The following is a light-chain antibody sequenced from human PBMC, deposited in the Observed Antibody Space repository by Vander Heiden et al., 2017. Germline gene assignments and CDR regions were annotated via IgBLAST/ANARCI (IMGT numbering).Light chain of an antibody. V-gene: IGKV3-15*01. CDR3: QQYNSWPLFT. J-gene: IGKJ4*01. Sequence: EVVMTQSPATLSLSPAERATLSCRASQNINQNLAWFQQKPGQTPRLLIYRASRRATGLPVRFSGSASGTEFNLTISDLQSEDFAVYYCQQYNSWPLFTFGGGTKVEI. CDR2: RAS. CDR1: QNINQN.